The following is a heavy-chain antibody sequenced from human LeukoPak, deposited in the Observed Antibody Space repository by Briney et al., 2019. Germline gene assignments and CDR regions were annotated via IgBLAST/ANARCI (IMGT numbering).Heavy chain of an antibody. CDR3: AKDWSGDPDAFDI. CDR1: GFNFRDHW. CDR2: IKTDGSET. Sequence: GGSLRLSCAASGFNFRDHWMDWVRQAPGKGLEWVGHIKTDGSETYYLDSLKGRISISRDNTNNALYLQMNSLRAEDTAVYYCAKDWSGDPDAFDIWGQGTMVTVPS. V-gene: IGHV3-7*03. D-gene: IGHD3-10*01. J-gene: IGHJ3*02.